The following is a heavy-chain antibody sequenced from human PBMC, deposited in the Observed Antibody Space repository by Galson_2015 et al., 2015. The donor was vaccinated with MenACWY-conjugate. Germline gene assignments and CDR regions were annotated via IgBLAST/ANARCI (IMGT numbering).Heavy chain of an antibody. CDR1: GYTFTTYY. CDR3: ARVGIVGAPTGPIDI. CDR2: IHPSGGTT. J-gene: IGHJ3*02. Sequence: SVKVSCKASGYTFTTYYMHWVRQAPGQGLEWMGIIHPSGGTTSHAQKFQGRVTMTRDTSTSTVYMELSSLRSEDTAVYYCARVGIVGAPTGPIDIWGQGTMVTVSA. D-gene: IGHD1-26*01. V-gene: IGHV1-46*01.